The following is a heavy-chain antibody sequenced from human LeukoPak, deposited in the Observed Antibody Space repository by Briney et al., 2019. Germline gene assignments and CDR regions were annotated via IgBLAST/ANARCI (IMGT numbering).Heavy chain of an antibody. CDR3: ARDGYTFGGVKTRFDF. V-gene: IGHV1-18*01. J-gene: IGHJ4*02. CDR2: ISAYNGDT. CDR1: GYTFTNYG. Sequence: ASVKVSCKASGYTFTNYGISWVRQAPGQGLEWMGWISAYNGDTNYAQKLQGRVTITTDTSTTTAYMELRSLSSDDTAVYYCARDGYTFGGVKTRFDFWGQGTLVTVSS. D-gene: IGHD3-16*01.